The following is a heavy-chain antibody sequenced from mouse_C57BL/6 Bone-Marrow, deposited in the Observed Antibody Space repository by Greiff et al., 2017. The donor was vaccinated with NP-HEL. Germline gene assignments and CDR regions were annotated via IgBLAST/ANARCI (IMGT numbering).Heavy chain of an antibody. J-gene: IGHJ4*01. D-gene: IGHD1-1*01. CDR1: GFTFSSYA. V-gene: IGHV5-9-1*02. CDR2: ISSGGDYI. CDR3: TRAGTPVVALYYAMDY. Sequence: EVQLMESGEGLVKPGGSLKLSCAASGFTFSSYAMSWVRQTPEKRLEWVAYISSGGDYIYYADTVKGRFTISRDNARNTLYLQMSSLKSEDTAMYYCTRAGTPVVALYYAMDYWGQGTSVTVSS.